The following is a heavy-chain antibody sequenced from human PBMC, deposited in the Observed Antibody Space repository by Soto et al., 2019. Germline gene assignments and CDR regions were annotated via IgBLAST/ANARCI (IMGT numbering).Heavy chain of an antibody. D-gene: IGHD3-22*01. Sequence: EVQLVESGGGLVQPGGSLRLSCAASGFTFSSYWMHWVRQAPGKGLVWVSRINSDGSSTSYADSVKGRFTISRDNAKNTRYLQMNSLRAEDTAVYYCARPQPGGSGYYPQYWGQGTLVTVSS. CDR3: ARPQPGGSGYYPQY. V-gene: IGHV3-74*01. CDR1: GFTFSSYW. J-gene: IGHJ4*02. CDR2: INSDGSST.